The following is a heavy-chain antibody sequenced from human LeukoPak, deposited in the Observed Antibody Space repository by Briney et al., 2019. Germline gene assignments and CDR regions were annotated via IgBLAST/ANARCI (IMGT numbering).Heavy chain of an antibody. J-gene: IGHJ5*02. Sequence: SETLSLTCTVSGGSISSYYWSWIRQPAGKGLEWIGRIYTSGSTNYNPSLKSRVTMSVDTSKNQFSLKLSSVTAADTAVYYCARHARYCSGGSCYSGEWFDPWGQGTLVTVSS. CDR1: GGSISSYY. V-gene: IGHV4-4*07. CDR2: IYTSGST. CDR3: ARHARYCSGGSCYSGEWFDP. D-gene: IGHD2-15*01.